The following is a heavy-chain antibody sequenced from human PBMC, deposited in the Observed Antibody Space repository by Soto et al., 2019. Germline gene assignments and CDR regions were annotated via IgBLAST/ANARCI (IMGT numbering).Heavy chain of an antibody. CDR1: GFTFDDFS. CDR2: ISWNSGSI. V-gene: IGHV3-9*01. CDR3: TRASHSDFGDYGYFEF. D-gene: IGHD4-17*01. J-gene: IGHJ4*02. Sequence: EVQLVESGGGLVQPGRSLRLSCAASGFTFDDFSMHWVRHTPGEGLEWVSGISWNSGSIGYADSVKGRFSISRDNGKNSLHLQFTSLITEVAVLSYCTRASHSDFGDYGYFEFWGQGPLVTVSS.